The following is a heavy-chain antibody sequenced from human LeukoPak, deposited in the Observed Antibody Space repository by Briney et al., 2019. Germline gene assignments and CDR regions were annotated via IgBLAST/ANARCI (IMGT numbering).Heavy chain of an antibody. J-gene: IGHJ6*03. V-gene: IGHV1-2*02. CDR1: GYTFTGYY. D-gene: IGHD6-19*01. CDR2: INPNSGGT. Sequence: ASVKVSCKASGYTFTGYYMHWVRQAPGQGLEWMGWINPNSGGTNYAQKLQGRVTMTTDTSTSTAYMELRSLRSDDTAVYYCARDLRLAAQAPYYMDVWGKGTTVTISS. CDR3: ARDLRLAAQAPYYMDV.